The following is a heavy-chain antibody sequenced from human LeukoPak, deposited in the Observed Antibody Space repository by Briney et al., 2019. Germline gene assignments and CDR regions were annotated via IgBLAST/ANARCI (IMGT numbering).Heavy chain of an antibody. CDR1: GGSISSYY. CDR2: IYTSGST. Sequence: SETLSLTCTVSGGSISSYYWSWIRQPPGKGLEWIGYIYTSGSTNYNPSLKSRVTISVDTSKNQFSLKLSSVTAADTAVYYCARDPYVFAFDIWGQGTMVTVSS. V-gene: IGHV4-4*09. J-gene: IGHJ3*02. CDR3: ARDPYVFAFDI. D-gene: IGHD3-16*01.